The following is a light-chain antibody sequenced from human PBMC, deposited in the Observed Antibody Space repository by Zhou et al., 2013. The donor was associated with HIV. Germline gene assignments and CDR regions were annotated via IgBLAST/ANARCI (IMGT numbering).Light chain of an antibody. CDR1: QSISTN. J-gene: IGKJ4*01. CDR2: GAS. V-gene: IGKV3-15*01. Sequence: EIVMTQSPVTLSVSPGEGATLPCRASQSISTNLAWYQQRPGQAPRLLIYGASTRATSGPARFSGSGSGTKFTLTVSSVQSEDFAVYYCQQYSDWPVTFGGGTKVDI. CDR3: QQYSDWPVT.